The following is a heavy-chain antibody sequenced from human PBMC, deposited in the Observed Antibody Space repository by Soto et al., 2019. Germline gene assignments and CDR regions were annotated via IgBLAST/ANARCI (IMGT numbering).Heavy chain of an antibody. CDR1: GFTFSSYS. V-gene: IGHV3-21*01. J-gene: IGHJ6*02. D-gene: IGHD3-3*02. CDR2: ISSSSSYI. CDR3: ARGLTFGTNYYYYYGMDV. Sequence: GGSLRLSCAASGFTFSSYSMNWVRQAPGKGLEWVSSISSSSSYIYYADSVKGRFTISRDNAKNSLYLQMNSLRAEDTAAYYCARGLTFGTNYYYYYGMDVWGQGTTVTVSS.